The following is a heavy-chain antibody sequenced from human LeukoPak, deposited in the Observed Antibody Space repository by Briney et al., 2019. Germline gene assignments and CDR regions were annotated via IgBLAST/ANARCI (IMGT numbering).Heavy chain of an antibody. J-gene: IGHJ4*02. V-gene: IGHV4-34*01. CDR1: GGSFSGYY. CDR2: INHSGST. Sequence: SETLSLTCAVYGGSFSGYYWSWIRQPPGKGLEWIGEINHSGSTNYNPSLKSRVTISVDTSKNQFSLKLSSVTAADTAVYYCARDGSSLDYWGQGALVTVSS. CDR3: ARDGSSLDY. D-gene: IGHD6-6*01.